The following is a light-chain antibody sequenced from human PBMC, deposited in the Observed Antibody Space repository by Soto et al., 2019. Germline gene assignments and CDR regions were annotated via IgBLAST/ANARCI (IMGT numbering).Light chain of an antibody. CDR1: QSVTNN. V-gene: IGKV3-15*01. CDR3: QQYNNWPWT. CDR2: VAS. Sequence: EVVMTQSPATLSVSPGERATLSCRASQSVTNNLVWFQQKPGQAPRPLIYVASIRATGIPARFSGSGSGTEFTLTISSLQSEDFAVYYCQQYNNWPWTFGQGNKVEIK. J-gene: IGKJ1*01.